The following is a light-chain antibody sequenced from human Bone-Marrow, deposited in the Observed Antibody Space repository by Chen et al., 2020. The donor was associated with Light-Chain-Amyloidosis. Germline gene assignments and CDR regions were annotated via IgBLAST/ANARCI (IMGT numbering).Light chain of an antibody. CDR3: SSYTITNTLV. J-gene: IGLJ1*01. V-gene: IGLV2-14*01. CDR1: RSDVGSDNH. CDR2: EVT. Sequence: QSVMPQPASLSGSPGQSITIACSGTRSDVGSDNHVSWYQQHPDKAPKLMIYEVTNRPSWVPNRFSGSKSDNTASLTISGLQTEDEADYFCSSYTITNTLVFGSGTRVTVL.